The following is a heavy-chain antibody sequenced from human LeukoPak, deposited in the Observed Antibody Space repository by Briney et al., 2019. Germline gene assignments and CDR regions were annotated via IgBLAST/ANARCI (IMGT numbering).Heavy chain of an antibody. D-gene: IGHD5-12*01. V-gene: IGHV3-23*01. Sequence: GGFLRLSCAASGFTFSSYAMSWVRQAPGKGLERVSAISGSGGSTYYADSVKGRFTISRDNSKNTLYLQMNSLRAEDTAVYYCAKKRANYYYYMDVWGKGTTVTVSS. CDR1: GFTFSSYA. CDR3: AKKRANYYYYMDV. J-gene: IGHJ6*03. CDR2: ISGSGGST.